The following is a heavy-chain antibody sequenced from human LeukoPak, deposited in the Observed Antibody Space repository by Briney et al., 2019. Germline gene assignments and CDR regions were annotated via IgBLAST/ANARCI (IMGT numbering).Heavy chain of an antibody. CDR3: VRNDGDNAFDI. J-gene: IGHJ3*02. CDR1: RFTFSTYS. D-gene: IGHD4-17*01. V-gene: IGHV3-48*01. CDR2: ISSGSTNI. Sequence: PGGSLRLSCVASRFTFSTYSMNWVRQAPGRGLEWVSYISSGSTNIYYKDSVKGRFIVSRDNAKNSLYLHMATLRAEDTAVYYCVRNDGDNAFDIWGQGPMVIVSS.